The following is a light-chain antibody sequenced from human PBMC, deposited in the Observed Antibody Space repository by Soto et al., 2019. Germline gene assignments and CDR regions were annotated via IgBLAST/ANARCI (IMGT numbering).Light chain of an antibody. CDR1: QSVSSSY. J-gene: IGKJ2*01. Sequence: EIVLTHSPGTLSLSPGERATLSCRASQSVSSSYLAWYQQKPGQAPRLLIYGASSRATGIPDRFSGSGSGTDFTLTISRLEPEAFAVYYCQQYGSSPVYTFGQGTKLEIQ. CDR3: QQYGSSPVYT. CDR2: GAS. V-gene: IGKV3-20*01.